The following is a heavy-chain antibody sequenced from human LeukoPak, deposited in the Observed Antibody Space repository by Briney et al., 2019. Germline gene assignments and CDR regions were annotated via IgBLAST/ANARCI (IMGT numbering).Heavy chain of an antibody. CDR2: IIPIFGTA. V-gene: IGHV1-69*05. CDR1: GGTFSSYA. J-gene: IGHJ5*02. Sequence: ASVKVSCKASGGTFSSYAISWVRQASGQGLEWMGGIIPIFGTANYAQKFQGRVTITTDESTSTAYMELSSLRSEDTAVYYCARVLDYGDYSFPNWFDPWGQGTLVTVSS. D-gene: IGHD4-17*01. CDR3: ARVLDYGDYSFPNWFDP.